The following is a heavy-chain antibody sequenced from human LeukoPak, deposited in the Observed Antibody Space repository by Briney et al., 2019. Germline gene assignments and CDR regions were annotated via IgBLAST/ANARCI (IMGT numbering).Heavy chain of an antibody. CDR1: GFTFSSDG. Sequence: GGSLRLSCAASGFTFSSDGMSWVRQAPGKGLEWVSSISASGGGTVYAECVKGRVTISRDNSKNTLYLQIHFLRAEDTAVYYCAKANYDFWSGYLNWFDPWGQGTRVTLSS. D-gene: IGHD3-3*01. V-gene: IGHV3-23*01. CDR3: AKANYDFWSGYLNWFDP. CDR2: ISASGGGT. J-gene: IGHJ5*02.